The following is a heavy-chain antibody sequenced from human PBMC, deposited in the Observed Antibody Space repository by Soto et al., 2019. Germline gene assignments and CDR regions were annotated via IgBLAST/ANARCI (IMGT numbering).Heavy chain of an antibody. CDR3: ARQRRGQFDY. J-gene: IGHJ4*02. Sequence: SETLSLTCTVSGGSISSSSYYWGWIRQPPGEGLEWIGSIYYSGSTYYNPSLKSRVTISVDTSKNQFSLKLSSVTAADTAVYYCARQRRGQFDYWGQGTLVTVSS. D-gene: IGHD1-26*01. V-gene: IGHV4-39*01. CDR2: IYYSGST. CDR1: GGSISSSSYY.